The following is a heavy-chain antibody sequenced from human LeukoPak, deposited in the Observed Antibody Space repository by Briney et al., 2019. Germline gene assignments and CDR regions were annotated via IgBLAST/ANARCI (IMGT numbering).Heavy chain of an antibody. D-gene: IGHD3-22*01. CDR3: ARLSYYYDIDY. J-gene: IGHJ4*02. CDR2: INHSGST. CDR1: GGSFSGYY. V-gene: IGHV4-34*01. Sequence: SETLSLTCAVYGGSFSGYYWSWICQPPGKGLEWIGEINHSGSTNYNPSLKSRVTISVDTSKNQFSLKLSSVTAADTAVYYCARLSYYYDIDYWGQGTLVTVSS.